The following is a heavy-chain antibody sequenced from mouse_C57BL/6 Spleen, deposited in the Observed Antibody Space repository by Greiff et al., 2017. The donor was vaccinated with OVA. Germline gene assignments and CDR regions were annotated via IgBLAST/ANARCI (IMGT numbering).Heavy chain of an antibody. D-gene: IGHD1-1*01. CDR2: ISGGGGNT. CDR3: AGHGTTVVGEAAWFAY. CDR1: GFTFSSYT. J-gene: IGHJ3*01. Sequence: EVMLVESGGGLVKPGGSLKLSCAASGFTFSSYTMSWVRQTPEKRLEWVATISGGGGNTYYPDSVKGRFPISRDNAKNTLYLQMSSLRSEDTALYYCAGHGTTVVGEAAWFAYWGQGTLVTVSA. V-gene: IGHV5-9*01.